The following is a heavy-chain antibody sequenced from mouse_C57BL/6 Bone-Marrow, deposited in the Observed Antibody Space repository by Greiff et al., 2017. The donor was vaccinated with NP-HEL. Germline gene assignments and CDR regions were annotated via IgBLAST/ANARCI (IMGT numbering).Heavy chain of an antibody. J-gene: IGHJ4*01. V-gene: IGHV10-1*01. CDR3: VRQGLHYAMDY. CDR2: IRSKSNNYAT. CDR1: GFSFNTYA. Sequence: EVQRVESGGGLVQPKGSLTLSCAASGFSFNTYAMNWVRQAPGKGLEWVARIRSKSNNYATYYADSVKDRFTISRDDSESMLYLQMNNLKTEDTAMYYCVRQGLHYAMDYWGQGTSVTVSS. D-gene: IGHD3-3*01.